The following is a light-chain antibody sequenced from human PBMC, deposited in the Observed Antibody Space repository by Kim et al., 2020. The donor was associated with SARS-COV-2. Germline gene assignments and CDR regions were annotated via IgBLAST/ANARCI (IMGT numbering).Light chain of an antibody. Sequence: ASVGDRVIITCRASQSINSWLAWYQQKPGKAPKILIFKVSSLKSGVPSRFSGIGSGTDFSLTISSLQPDDIATYYCQQYKSYPLTFGGGTKVDIK. CDR1: QSINSW. CDR3: QQYKSYPLT. CDR2: KVS. V-gene: IGKV1-5*03. J-gene: IGKJ4*01.